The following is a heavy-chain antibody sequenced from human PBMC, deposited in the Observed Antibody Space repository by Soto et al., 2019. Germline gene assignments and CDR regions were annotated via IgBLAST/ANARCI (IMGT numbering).Heavy chain of an antibody. J-gene: IGHJ4*02. CDR2: IANDGRDK. D-gene: IGHD6-6*01. CDR3: AKDSSTKAAHYYFHY. CDR1: GFAFNNYG. Sequence: QVQLVESGGGVVQPGGSLRLSCAASGFAFNNYGMHWIRQAPGKGLEWVAVIANDGRDKKFSDSVKGRFTISRDNSQNTLYLQMNSLRAEDTAVYYFAKDSSTKAAHYYFHYLGQGTLVTVSS. V-gene: IGHV3-30*18.